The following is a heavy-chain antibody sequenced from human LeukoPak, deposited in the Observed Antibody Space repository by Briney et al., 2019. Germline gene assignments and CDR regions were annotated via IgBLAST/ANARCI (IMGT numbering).Heavy chain of an antibody. J-gene: IGHJ4*02. CDR1: GFTFSSYA. Sequence: GSLRLACAASGFTFSSYAMSWVRQAPGKGLEWVSAISGSGGSTYYADSVKGRFTISRDNSKNTLYLQMNSLRAEDTAVYYCAKDRIAARLHFDYWGQGTLVTVSS. CDR3: AKDRIAARLHFDY. CDR2: ISGSGGST. V-gene: IGHV3-23*01. D-gene: IGHD6-6*01.